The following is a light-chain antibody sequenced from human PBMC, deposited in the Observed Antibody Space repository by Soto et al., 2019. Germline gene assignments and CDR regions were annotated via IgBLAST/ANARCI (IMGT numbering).Light chain of an antibody. CDR2: GAS. Sequence: EIVLTQSPGTLALSPGERATLSCRASQSVSSSYLAWYQQKPGQAPRLLIYGASSRATGIPDRFRGRGSGTDFTLTIISLEPELFAVYYSHHYGTSPRTFGQGTKVAIK. V-gene: IGKV3-20*01. CDR1: QSVSSSY. CDR3: HHYGTSPRT. J-gene: IGKJ1*01.